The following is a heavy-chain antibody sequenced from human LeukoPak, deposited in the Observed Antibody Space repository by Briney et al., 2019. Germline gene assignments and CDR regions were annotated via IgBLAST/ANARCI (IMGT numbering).Heavy chain of an antibody. CDR2: ISAYNGNT. D-gene: IGHD3-10*01. Sequence: ASVKVSCKASGYTFTSYGISWVRQAPGQGLEWMGWISAYNGNTNYAQKLQGRVTMTTDTSTSTAYMELRSLRSDDTAVYYCARESYGSGRSKYCYYYMDVWGKGTTVTVSS. CDR3: ARESYGSGRSKYCYYYMDV. V-gene: IGHV1-18*01. CDR1: GYTFTSYG. J-gene: IGHJ6*03.